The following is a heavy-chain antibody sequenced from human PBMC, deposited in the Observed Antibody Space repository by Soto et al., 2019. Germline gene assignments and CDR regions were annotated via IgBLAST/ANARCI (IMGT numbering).Heavy chain of an antibody. CDR3: ARTLTPNPAEYFQH. V-gene: IGHV1-46*03. CDR1: GYTFTRYY. J-gene: IGHJ1*01. CDR2: INPSGGST. Sequence: ASVKVSCKASGYTFTRYYMHWVRQAPGQGLEWMGIINPSGGSTTYAQKFQGRVTMTKDTSTSTVYMELSSLRSEDTAVYYCARTLTPNPAEYFQHWGQGTLVTVSS. D-gene: IGHD3-16*01.